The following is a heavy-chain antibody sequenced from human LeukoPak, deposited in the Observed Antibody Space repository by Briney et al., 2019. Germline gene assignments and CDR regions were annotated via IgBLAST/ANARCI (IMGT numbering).Heavy chain of an antibody. D-gene: IGHD6-19*01. CDR3: AAYSGWYRVRVY. V-gene: IGHV5-10-1*01. CDR1: GYSFTSYW. J-gene: IGHJ4*02. Sequence: GESLRISCKGSGYSFTSYWISWVRQMPGKGLEWMGRIDPSDSYTNYSPSFQGHVTISVDKSISTAYLQWSSLKASDTAMYYCAAYSGWYRVRVYWGQGTLVTVSS. CDR2: IDPSDSYT.